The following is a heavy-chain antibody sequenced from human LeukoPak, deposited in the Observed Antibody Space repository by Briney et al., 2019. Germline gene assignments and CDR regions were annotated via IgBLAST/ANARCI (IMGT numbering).Heavy chain of an antibody. CDR3: AKDTNSGWSYFDY. CDR1: GFTFSSYG. V-gene: IGHV3-33*06. J-gene: IGHJ4*02. CDR2: IWYDGSNK. Sequence: GGSLRLSCAASGFTFSSYGMHWVRQAPGKGLEWVAVIWYDGSNKYYADSVKGRFTISRDNSKNTLYLQMNSLRAEDTAVYYCAKDTNSGWSYFDYWGQGTLVTVSS. D-gene: IGHD6-19*01.